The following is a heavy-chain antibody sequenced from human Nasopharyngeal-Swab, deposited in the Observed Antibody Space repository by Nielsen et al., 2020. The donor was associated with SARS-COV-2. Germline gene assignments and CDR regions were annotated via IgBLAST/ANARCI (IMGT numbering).Heavy chain of an antibody. D-gene: IGHD5-24*01. J-gene: IGHJ4*02. CDR1: GYIFIGYY. CDR2: ISVYNGGT. V-gene: IGHV1-2*06. CDR3: ATPTDGYNFFHF. Sequence: ASVKVSCKASGYIFIGYYMHWVRQAPGQGLEWVGRISVYNGGTDYAQKFQGRVTMTRDTSINTAFMEMRSLRSDDTAVYYCATPTDGYNFFHFWGQGAHVTVSS.